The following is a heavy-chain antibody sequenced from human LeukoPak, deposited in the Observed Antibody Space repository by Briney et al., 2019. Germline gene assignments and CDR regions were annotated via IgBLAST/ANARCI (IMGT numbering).Heavy chain of an antibody. J-gene: IGHJ4*02. CDR2: IYAGANA. CDR1: GGSITNYY. V-gene: IGHV4-59*01. D-gene: IGHD3/OR15-3a*01. CDR3: ARGGLYANIRYDY. Sequence: SETLSLTCTVSGGSITNYYWTWIRQPPGKGLEWIGYIYAGANAEYSPFPRSRVTISVDTSKNQFSLNLKSATAADTAVYYCARGGLYANIRYDYWGQGALVAVSS.